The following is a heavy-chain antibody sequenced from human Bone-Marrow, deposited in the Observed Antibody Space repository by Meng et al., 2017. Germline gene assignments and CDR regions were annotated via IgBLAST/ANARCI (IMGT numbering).Heavy chain of an antibody. V-gene: IGHV4-61*01. D-gene: IGHD3-10*01. J-gene: IGHJ5*02. CDR1: GGSVSSGSYY. CDR3: AREVSPYYYGSGSENWFDP. Sequence: QVQLQEAGPGLVRPSEILSLTCTVSGGSVSSGSYYWSWIRQPPGKGLEWIGYIYYSGSTNYNPSLKSRVTISVDTSKNQFSLKLSSVTAADTAVYYCAREVSPYYYGSGSENWFDPWGQGTLVTVSS. CDR2: IYYSGST.